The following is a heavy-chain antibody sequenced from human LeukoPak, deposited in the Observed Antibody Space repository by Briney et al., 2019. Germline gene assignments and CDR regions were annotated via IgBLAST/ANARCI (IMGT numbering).Heavy chain of an antibody. CDR3: ARGRAAGTFWLDY. V-gene: IGHV1-18*01. CDR1: GYTFSSYG. J-gene: IGHJ4*02. CDR2: IGGNNGNT. Sequence: ASVKVSCKASGYTFSSYGISWVRQAPGQGLEWMGWIGGNNGNTNYAQKVQGRVTMTTDTSTSTAYMELRSLRSDDTAVYYCARGRAAGTFWLDYWGQGTLVTVSS. D-gene: IGHD6-13*01.